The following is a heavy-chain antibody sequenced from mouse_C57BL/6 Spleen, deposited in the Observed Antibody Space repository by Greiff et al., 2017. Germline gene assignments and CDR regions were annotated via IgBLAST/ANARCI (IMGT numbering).Heavy chain of an antibody. D-gene: IGHD4-1*01. CDR2: IYPGSGNT. Sequence: QVQLQQSGAELVRPGASVKMSCKASGYTFTDYYINWVKQRPGQGLEWIASIYPGSGNTNYNEKFKGKATLTAEKSSSTAYMQLSRLTSEDSAVYVCASRGTGTLGWDFDVWGTGTSVTVSS. J-gene: IGHJ1*03. CDR1: GYTFTDYY. CDR3: ASRGTGTLGWDFDV. V-gene: IGHV1-76*01.